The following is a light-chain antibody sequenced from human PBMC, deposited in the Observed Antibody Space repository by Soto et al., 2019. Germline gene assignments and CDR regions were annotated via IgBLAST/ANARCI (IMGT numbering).Light chain of an antibody. Sequence: DIHMTQSPSTLSASVGDRVTITCRASQSLTMWVAWYQQKPGKAPNLLLYKTSSLESGVPSRFSGSGSGTEFTLTISSLQPDDFATYYCQHWTDYSWTLGQGTKVEGK. J-gene: IGKJ1*01. V-gene: IGKV1-5*03. CDR3: QHWTDYSWT. CDR1: QSLTMW. CDR2: KTS.